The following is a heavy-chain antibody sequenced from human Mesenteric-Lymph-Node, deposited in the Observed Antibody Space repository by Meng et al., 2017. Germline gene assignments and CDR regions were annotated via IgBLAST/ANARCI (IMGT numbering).Heavy chain of an antibody. CDR2: ISPTGGSL. V-gene: IGHV3-11*04. CDR1: GFTFSDYY. D-gene: IGHD1-1*01. J-gene: IGHJ4*02. CDR3: AKGTITPPGTGWGYYCDF. Sequence: GESLKISCAASGFTFSDYYMTWIRQPPGQGLEWLASISPTGGSLYYADSVKGRFSISRDNAKNSLSLQMKSLRVEDTAVYYCAKGTITPPGTGWGYYCDFWGRGTLVTVSS.